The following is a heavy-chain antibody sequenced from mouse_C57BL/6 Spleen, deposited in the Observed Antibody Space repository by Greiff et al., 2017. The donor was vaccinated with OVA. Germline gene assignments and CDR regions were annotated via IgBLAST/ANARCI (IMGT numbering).Heavy chain of an antibody. Sequence: QVQLQQSGAELVKPGASVKISCKASGYAFSSYWMHWVKQRPGKGLEWIGQIYPGDGDTNYNGKFKGKATLTADKSSSTAYMHLSSLTSEDSAVYFGARGGSYWYFDVWGTGTTVTVSS. CDR2: IYPGDGDT. J-gene: IGHJ1*03. CDR1: GYAFSSYW. V-gene: IGHV1-80*01. CDR3: ARGGSYWYFDV.